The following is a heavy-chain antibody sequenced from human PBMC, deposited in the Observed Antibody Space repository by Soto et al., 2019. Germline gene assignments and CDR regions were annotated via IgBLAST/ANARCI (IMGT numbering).Heavy chain of an antibody. CDR2: IFYSGST. CDR3: AKVVGDGNDYYDF. V-gene: IGHV4-39*07. D-gene: IGHD3-22*01. Sequence: SETLSLTYTVSGDSMRSSSYYWVWIRQPPGKALEWIGSIFYSGSTSYNPSLRSRVAMSVDTSKNEFSLEINFVTAEDTAIYYCAKVVGDGNDYYDFWGQGTLVTVSS. J-gene: IGHJ4*02. CDR1: GDSMRSSSYY.